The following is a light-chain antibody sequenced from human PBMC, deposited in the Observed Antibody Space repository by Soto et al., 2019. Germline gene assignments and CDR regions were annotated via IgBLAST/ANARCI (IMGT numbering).Light chain of an antibody. CDR2: GAS. J-gene: IGKJ1*01. V-gene: IGKV3-20*01. Sequence: EIVLTQSPGTLSLSPGERATLSCRASQSVSSSYLAWCQQKPGQAPRLLIYGASSRATGIPDRFSGSGSGTDFTRTISRLEPEDFAVYYCQQYGSSPGWTFGQGTKVEIK. CDR3: QQYGSSPGWT. CDR1: QSVSSSY.